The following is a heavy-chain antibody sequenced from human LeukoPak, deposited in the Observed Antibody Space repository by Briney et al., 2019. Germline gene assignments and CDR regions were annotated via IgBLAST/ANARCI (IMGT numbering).Heavy chain of an antibody. CDR3: ARYNVYFDY. J-gene: IGHJ4*02. V-gene: IGHV1-2*02. CDR2: INPNSGGT. CDR1: GYTFTGYS. D-gene: IGHD1-14*01. Sequence: ASLKVSCKASGYTFTGYSMHWVRQAPGQGLEWIGWINPNSGGTNYAQKVQGRVTMTRDNSISTAYMELSRLRSDDTAVYYCARYNVYFDYWGQGTLVTVSS.